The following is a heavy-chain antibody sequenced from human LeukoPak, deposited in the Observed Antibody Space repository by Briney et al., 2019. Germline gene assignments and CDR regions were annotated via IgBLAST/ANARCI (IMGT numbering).Heavy chain of an antibody. D-gene: IGHD1-1*01. Sequence: PGGSLRLSCAASGFTVSSNSMSWVRQAPGKGLEWVSVIYSGGTTYYADSVKGRFTISRDNSKNTLYLQMNSLRAEDTAVYYCARGYTSDAFDIWGQGTMVTVSS. CDR2: IYSGGTT. J-gene: IGHJ3*02. CDR3: ARGYTSDAFDI. CDR1: GFTVSSNS. V-gene: IGHV3-66*02.